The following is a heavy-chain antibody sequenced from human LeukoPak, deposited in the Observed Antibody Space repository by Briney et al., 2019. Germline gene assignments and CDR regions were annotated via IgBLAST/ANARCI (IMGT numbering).Heavy chain of an antibody. D-gene: IGHD3-3*01. J-gene: IGHJ4*02. Sequence: SETLSLTCTVSGGSISSYYWSWIRQPPGKGLEWIGYIYYSGSTNFNPSLKSRVTISVDTSKNQFSLKLSSVTAADTAVYYCARLYYDFWSGTPSPFDYWGQGTLVTVSS. CDR1: GGSISSYY. V-gene: IGHV4-59*01. CDR3: ARLYYDFWSGTPSPFDY. CDR2: IYYSGST.